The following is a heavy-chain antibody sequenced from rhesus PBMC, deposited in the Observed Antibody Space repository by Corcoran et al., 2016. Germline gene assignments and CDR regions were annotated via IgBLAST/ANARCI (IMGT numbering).Heavy chain of an antibody. J-gene: IGHJ4*01. CDR3: ARGNSIAAGFDY. D-gene: IGHD6-31*01. V-gene: IGHV1-198*02. CDR1: GFTFGSYA. Sequence: QVQLVQSGAEVKKPGASVKVSCKASGFTFGSYAIRWVRQAPGQGLEWMGVIIPLVVITNYAEKFQGRVTLTADTSTSTAYMELSSLRSEDTAVYYCARGNSIAAGFDYWGQGVLVTVSS. CDR2: IIPLVVIT.